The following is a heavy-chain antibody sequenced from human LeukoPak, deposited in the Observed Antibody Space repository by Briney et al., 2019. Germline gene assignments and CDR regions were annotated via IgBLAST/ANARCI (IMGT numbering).Heavy chain of an antibody. CDR3: ARCKKNNYDSSGYHGDWFDP. J-gene: IGHJ5*02. CDR1: GGSISSSSYY. CDR2: IYYSGST. D-gene: IGHD3-22*01. V-gene: IGHV4-39*01. Sequence: PSETLSLTCTVSGGSISSSSYYWGWIRQPPGKGLEWIGSIYYSGSTYYNPSLKSRVTISVDTSKNQFSLKLSPVTAADTAVYYCARCKKNNYDSSGYHGDWFDPWGQGTLVTVSS.